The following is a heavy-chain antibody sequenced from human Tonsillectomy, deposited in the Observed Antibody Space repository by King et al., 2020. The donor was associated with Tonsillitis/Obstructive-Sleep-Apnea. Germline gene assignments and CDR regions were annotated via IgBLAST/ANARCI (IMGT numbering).Heavy chain of an antibody. CDR2: INHSGST. D-gene: IGHD3-3*01. CDR3: ARGSVLRFLEWLLRRTLYFDY. J-gene: IGHJ4*02. V-gene: IGHV4-34*01. CDR1: GGSFIGYY. Sequence: VQLQQWGAGLLKPSETLSLTCAVYGGSFIGYYWSWIRQPPGKGLEWIGEINHSGSTNYNPSLKSRVTISVDTSKNQFSLKLSSVTAADTAVYYCARGSVLRFLEWLLRRTLYFDYWGQGTLVTVSS.